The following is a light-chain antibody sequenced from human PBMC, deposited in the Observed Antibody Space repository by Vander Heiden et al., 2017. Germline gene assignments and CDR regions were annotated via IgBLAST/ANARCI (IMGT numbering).Light chain of an antibody. Sequence: SDVLTQPRSVSVASGKTARMTCGGNNIGSKSVHWYQQKPGQAPVLVVYDDSDRTSGIAERFSGSNSGNTATLTISRVEDGDEADYYCQVWDSSSVVFGGGTKLTVL. J-gene: IGLJ2*01. CDR3: QVWDSSSVV. V-gene: IGLV3-21*03. CDR1: NIGSKS. CDR2: DDS.